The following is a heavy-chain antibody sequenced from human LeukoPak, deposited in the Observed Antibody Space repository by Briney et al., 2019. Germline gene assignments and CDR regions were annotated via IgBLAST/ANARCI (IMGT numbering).Heavy chain of an antibody. CDR3: ARSKWELLDY. Sequence: PSQTLSLTCTVSGGSISSYYWSWIRQPPGKGLEWIGYIYYSGGTNYNPSLKSRVTISVDTSKNQFSLKLSSVTAADTAVYYCARSKWELLDYWGQGTLVTVSS. CDR1: GGSISSYY. V-gene: IGHV4-59*08. J-gene: IGHJ4*02. CDR2: IYYSGGT. D-gene: IGHD1-26*01.